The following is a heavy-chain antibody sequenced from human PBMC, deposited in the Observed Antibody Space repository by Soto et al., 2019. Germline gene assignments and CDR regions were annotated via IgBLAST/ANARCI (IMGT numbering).Heavy chain of an antibody. V-gene: IGHV3-23*01. CDR1: GFTFSSYA. D-gene: IGHD6-6*01. CDR2: ISGSGGST. CDR3: AKGRYSSSRSGWFDP. Sequence: LRLSCAASGFTFSSYAMSWVRQAPGKGLEWVSAISGSGGSTYYADSVKGRFTISRDNSKNTLYLQMNSLRAEDTAVYYCAKGRYSSSRSGWFDPWGQGTLVTVSS. J-gene: IGHJ5*02.